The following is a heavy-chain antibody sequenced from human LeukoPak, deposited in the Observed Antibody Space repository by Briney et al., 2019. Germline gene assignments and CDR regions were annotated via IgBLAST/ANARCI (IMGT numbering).Heavy chain of an antibody. Sequence: ASVKVSCKASGYTFTSYDINWVRQAIGQGLEWMGWMNPNSGNTGYAQKFQGRVTMTRNTSISTAYMELSSLRSEDTAVYYCARGYSSGWPFDYWGQGTLVTVSS. CDR3: ARGYSSGWPFDY. CDR2: MNPNSGNT. J-gene: IGHJ4*02. V-gene: IGHV1-8*01. CDR1: GYTFTSYD. D-gene: IGHD6-19*01.